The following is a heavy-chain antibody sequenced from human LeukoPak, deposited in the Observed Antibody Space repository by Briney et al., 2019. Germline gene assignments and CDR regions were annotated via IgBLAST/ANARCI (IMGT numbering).Heavy chain of an antibody. Sequence: GGSLRLSCAASGFTFSSYEMNWVRQAPGKGLEWVSYISSSGSTIYYADSVKGRFTISRDSAKSSLYLQMNSLRAEDTAVYYCVRGSRKPLVDYWGQGTLVTVSS. V-gene: IGHV3-48*03. CDR3: VRGSRKPLVDY. CDR1: GFTFSSYE. J-gene: IGHJ4*02. D-gene: IGHD6-6*01. CDR2: ISSSGSTI.